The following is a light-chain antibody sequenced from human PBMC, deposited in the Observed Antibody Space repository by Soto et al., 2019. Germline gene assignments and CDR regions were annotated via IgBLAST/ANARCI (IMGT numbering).Light chain of an antibody. CDR1: ASVSSSY. V-gene: IGKV3-15*01. Sequence: ESVLAQSRVTLSLSPGHKATLSCRASASVSSSYLFWWQQKPREDARILLYGASTRVTGVLERISGTGSGTAFTITISSLKSADYAVYYCQQYNSWPPITFGQGTRLEIK. CDR3: QQYNSWPPIT. J-gene: IGKJ5*01. CDR2: GAS.